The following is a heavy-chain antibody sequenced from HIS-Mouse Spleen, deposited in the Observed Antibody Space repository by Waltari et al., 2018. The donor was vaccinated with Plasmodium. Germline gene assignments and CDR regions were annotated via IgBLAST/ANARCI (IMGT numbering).Heavy chain of an antibody. CDR3: ARTIAAAGTGDAFDM. CDR1: GFTFSSYW. V-gene: IGHV3-74*01. D-gene: IGHD6-13*01. Sequence: EVQLVESGGGLVQPGGSLRLSCAASGFTFSSYWMHWVRQAPGKGLVWVARINSDGSRTRYADSVKGRFTISRDNAKNTLYRQMNSLRAEDTAVYYCARTIAAAGTGDAFDMWGQGTMVTVSS. J-gene: IGHJ3*02. CDR2: INSDGSRT.